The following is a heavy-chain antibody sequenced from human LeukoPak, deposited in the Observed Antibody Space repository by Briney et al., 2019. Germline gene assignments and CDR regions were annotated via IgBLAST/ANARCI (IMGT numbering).Heavy chain of an antibody. CDR3: ARDNNWGSTHY. D-gene: IGHD7-27*01. Sequence: GGSLRLSCAASGFTFNTYAMRWVRQAPGKGLEWVAVISYDGSNKYYADSVEGRFTISRDNSMNTLYLQMGSLRTEDTAVYYCARDNNWGSTHYWGQGTLVTVSS. CDR1: GFTFNTYA. CDR2: ISYDGSNK. J-gene: IGHJ4*02. V-gene: IGHV3-30-3*01.